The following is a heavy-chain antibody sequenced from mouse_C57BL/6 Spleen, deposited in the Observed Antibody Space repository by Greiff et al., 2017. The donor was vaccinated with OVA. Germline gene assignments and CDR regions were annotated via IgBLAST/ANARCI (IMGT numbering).Heavy chain of an antibody. Sequence: QVQLQQPGAELVRPGTSVKLSCKASGYTFTSYWMHWVKQRPGQGLEWIGVIDPSDSYTNYNQKFKGKATLTVYTSSSTAYMQLSSLTSEDSAVYNCARSGYDSSWFAYWGQGTLVTVSA. J-gene: IGHJ3*01. D-gene: IGHD2-4*01. CDR1: GYTFTSYW. CDR3: ARSGYDSSWFAY. V-gene: IGHV1-59*01. CDR2: IDPSDSYT.